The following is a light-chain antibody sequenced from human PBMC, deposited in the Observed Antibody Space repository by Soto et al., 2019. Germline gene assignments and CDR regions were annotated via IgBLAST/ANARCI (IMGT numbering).Light chain of an antibody. Sequence: QSVLTQPASVSGSRGQSITITCTGTSSDVGANNFVSWYQQHPGKAPRLMIYDVTNRPSGVSDRFSASKSGSTASLTISGLQAEDEGDYYCSSYTTSTTLIFGGGTKLTVL. V-gene: IGLV2-14*03. CDR1: SSDVGANNF. CDR3: SSYTTSTTLI. CDR2: DVT. J-gene: IGLJ2*01.